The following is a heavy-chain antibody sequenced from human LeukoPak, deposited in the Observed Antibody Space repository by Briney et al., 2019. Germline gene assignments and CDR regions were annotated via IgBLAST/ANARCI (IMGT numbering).Heavy chain of an antibody. CDR1: GFTFSSYA. CDR2: ISSNGGST. J-gene: IGHJ4*02. CDR3: VKGDIVVVVAAGFDY. Sequence: GGSLRLSCSASGFTFSSYAMHWVRQAPGKGLEYVSAISSNGGSTYYADSVKGRFTISRDNSKNTLYLQMSSLRAEDAAVYYCVKGDIVVVVAAGFDYRGQGTLVTVSS. V-gene: IGHV3-64D*06. D-gene: IGHD2-15*01.